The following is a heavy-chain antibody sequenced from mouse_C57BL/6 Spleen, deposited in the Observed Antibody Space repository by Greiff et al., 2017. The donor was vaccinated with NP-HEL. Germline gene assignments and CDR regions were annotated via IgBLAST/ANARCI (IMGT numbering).Heavy chain of an antibody. J-gene: IGHJ3*01. Sequence: VQRVESGPGLVAPSQSLSITCTVSGFSLTSYGVSWVRQPPGKGLEWLGVIWGDGSTNYHSALISRLSISKDNSKSQVFLKLNSLQTDDTATYYCAKPVDYYGNFWFAYWGQGTLVTVSA. CDR1: GFSLTSYG. CDR2: IWGDGST. D-gene: IGHD2-1*01. V-gene: IGHV2-3*01. CDR3: AKPVDYYGNFWFAY.